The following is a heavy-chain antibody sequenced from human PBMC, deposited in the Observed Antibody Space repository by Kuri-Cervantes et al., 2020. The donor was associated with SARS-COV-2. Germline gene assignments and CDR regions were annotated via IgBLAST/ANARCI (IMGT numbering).Heavy chain of an antibody. V-gene: IGHV3-33*08. CDR3: ASLGYCSSTSCRGVDV. CDR1: GFTFSSCG. D-gene: IGHD2-2*01. J-gene: IGHJ6*02. CDR2: IWYDGSNK. Sequence: GESLKISCAASGFTFSSCGMHWVRQAPGKGLEWVAVIWYDGSNKYYADSVKGRFTISRDNSKNTLYLQMNSLRAEDTAVYYCASLGYCSSTSCRGVDVWGQGTTVTVSS.